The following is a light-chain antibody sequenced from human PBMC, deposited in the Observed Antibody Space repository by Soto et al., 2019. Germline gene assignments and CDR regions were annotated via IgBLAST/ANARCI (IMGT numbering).Light chain of an antibody. CDR2: NVN. CDR3: CSYAVSAVV. CDR1: SSDVGGYNY. V-gene: IGLV2-11*01. J-gene: IGLJ2*01. Sequence: QSALTQPRSVSGSPGQSVTISCTGTSSDVGGYNYVSWYQQHPGKAPKLMIYNVNRRPSVVPDRFSGSKSGNTASLTISGLQAEDEADYYCCSYAVSAVVFGGGTKLTVL.